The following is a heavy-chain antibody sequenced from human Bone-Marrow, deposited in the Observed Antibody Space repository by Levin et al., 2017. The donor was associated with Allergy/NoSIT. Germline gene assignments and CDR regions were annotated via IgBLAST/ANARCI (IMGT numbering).Heavy chain of an antibody. V-gene: IGHV3-15*01. D-gene: IGHD3-22*01. CDR2: IKSKTDGGTT. Sequence: KRGESLKISCAASGFTFSNAWMSWVRQASGKGLEWVGHIKSKTDGGTTDYGAPVKGRATISRDDSKNTLYLQLDSLTTEDTAVYYCTTDQAMIPVLSSDYWGQGTLVTVSS. CDR1: GFTFSNAW. J-gene: IGHJ4*02. CDR3: TTDQAMIPVLSSDY.